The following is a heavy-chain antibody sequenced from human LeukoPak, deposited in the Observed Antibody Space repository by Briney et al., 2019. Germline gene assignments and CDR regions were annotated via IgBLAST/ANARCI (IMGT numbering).Heavy chain of an antibody. CDR1: GFTFSSYA. V-gene: IGHV3-30-3*01. CDR3: ARDLAARHAYYYYMDV. D-gene: IGHD6-6*01. Sequence: GGSLRLSYAASGFTFSSYAMHWVRQAPGKGLEWVAVISYDGSNKYYADSAKGRFTISRDNSKNTLYLQMNSLRAEDTAVYYCARDLAARHAYYYYMDVWGKGTTVTVSS. J-gene: IGHJ6*03. CDR2: ISYDGSNK.